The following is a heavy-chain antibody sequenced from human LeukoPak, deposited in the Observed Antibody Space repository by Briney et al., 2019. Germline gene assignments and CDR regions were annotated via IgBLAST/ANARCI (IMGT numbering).Heavy chain of an antibody. V-gene: IGHV3-9*01. CDR2: ISWNSGSI. Sequence: SGISWNSGSIRYADSVKGRFTISRDNAKNSLYLQMNSLRAEDTALYYCAKDKNWGGDAFDIWGQGTMVTVSS. J-gene: IGHJ3*02. CDR3: AKDKNWGGDAFDI. D-gene: IGHD7-27*01.